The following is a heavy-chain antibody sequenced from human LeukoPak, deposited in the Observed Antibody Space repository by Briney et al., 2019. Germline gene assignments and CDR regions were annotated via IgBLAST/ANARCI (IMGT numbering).Heavy chain of an antibody. D-gene: IGHD4-17*01. V-gene: IGHV3-74*01. J-gene: IGHJ4*02. CDR2: INSDGSST. Sequence: QPGGSLRLSCAASGFTFSNYWMHWVRQAPGKGLVWVSRINSDGSSTTSADSVKGRFTISRDNAKNTLYLQMNSLRAEDTAVYYCAKGFTDYGDEEDTGLFDYWGQETLVTVSS. CDR1: GFTFSNYW. CDR3: AKGFTDYGDEEDTGLFDY.